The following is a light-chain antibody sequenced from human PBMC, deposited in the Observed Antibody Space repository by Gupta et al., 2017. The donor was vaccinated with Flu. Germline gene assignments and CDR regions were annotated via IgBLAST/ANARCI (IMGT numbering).Light chain of an antibody. J-gene: IGKJ1*01. Sequence: DSGSSSCRASQSSSSWLDWYQQKPGKAPKLLIYKASSLESGVPSRFSGSGSGTEFTLTISSLQPDDFATYYCQQDNSYPWTFGQGTKVEIK. CDR1: QSSSSW. CDR2: KAS. CDR3: QQDNSYPWT. V-gene: IGKV1-5*03.